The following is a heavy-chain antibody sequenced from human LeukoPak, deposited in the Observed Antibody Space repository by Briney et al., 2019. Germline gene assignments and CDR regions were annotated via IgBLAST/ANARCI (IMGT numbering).Heavy chain of an antibody. V-gene: IGHV1-18*01. CDR2: ISAYNNNT. D-gene: IGHD3-22*01. J-gene: IGHJ5*02. Sequence: ASVKVSCKASGYTFTSYGISWVRQAPGQGLEWMGWISAYNNNTIYAQNLQGRLTMTTDTSTSTAYMELRSLRSDDTVMYYCAREGHDTSGYYYPNWFDPWGQGTLVAVSS. CDR3: AREGHDTSGYYYPNWFDP. CDR1: GYTFTSYG.